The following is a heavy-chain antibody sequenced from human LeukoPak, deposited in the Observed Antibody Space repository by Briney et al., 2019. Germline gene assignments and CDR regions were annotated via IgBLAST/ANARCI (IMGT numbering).Heavy chain of an antibody. J-gene: IGHJ4*02. Sequence: PSGTLSLTCTVSGGSISTDYWNWIRQPPGKGLEWIGSMYYSGSTNYNPSLKSRVTISVDTSKNQFSLKLSSVTAADTAVYYCARGGYVWGTPFEYWGQGTLVTVSS. CDR3: ARGGYVWGTPFEY. D-gene: IGHD3-16*01. CDR2: MYYSGST. V-gene: IGHV4-59*01. CDR1: GGSISTDY.